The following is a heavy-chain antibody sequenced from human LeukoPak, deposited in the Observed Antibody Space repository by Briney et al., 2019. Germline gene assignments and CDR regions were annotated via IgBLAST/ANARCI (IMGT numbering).Heavy chain of an antibody. J-gene: IGHJ4*02. CDR1: GFTLSTYW. CDR2: AHGDVSTT. CDR3: ARGGLEPVDC. Sequence: PGGSLTLSCPPSGFTLSTYWMQWFRQVPGNLRVWVARAHGDVSTTSYADTVKGRFTISRDNAKNTLYLQMSSLRAEVPAVYFCARGGLEPVDCWGPGTLVTVSS. V-gene: IGHV3-74*01. D-gene: IGHD3-16*01.